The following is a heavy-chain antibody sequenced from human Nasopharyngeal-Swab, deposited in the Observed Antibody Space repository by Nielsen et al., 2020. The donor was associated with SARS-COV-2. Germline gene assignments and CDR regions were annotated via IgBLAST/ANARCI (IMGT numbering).Heavy chain of an antibody. CDR1: GYTFTSYG. CDR2: ISAYNGNT. V-gene: IGHV1-18*01. CDR3: ASRIRPYYGSGSYSYHYGMDV. D-gene: IGHD3-10*01. Sequence: ASVKVSCKASGYTFTSYGISWVRQAPGQGREWMGWISAYNGNTNYAQKLQGRVTMTTDTSTSTAYMELRSLRSDDTAVYYCASRIRPYYGSGSYSYHYGMDVWGQGTTVTAP. J-gene: IGHJ6*02.